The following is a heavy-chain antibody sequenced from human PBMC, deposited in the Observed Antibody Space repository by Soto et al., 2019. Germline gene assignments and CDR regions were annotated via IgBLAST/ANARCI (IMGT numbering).Heavy chain of an antibody. CDR2: ISYDGSNK. V-gene: IGHV3-30-3*01. CDR3: ARGSYFDY. J-gene: IGHJ4*02. Sequence: QVQLVESGGGVVQPGRSLRLSCAASGFTFSSYAMHWVRQAPGKGLEWVAVISYDGSNKYYADSVKGRFTISRDNSKNTLYLQMNSLRAEDTAVYYCARGSYFDYWGQGTLVTVPS. CDR1: GFTFSSYA.